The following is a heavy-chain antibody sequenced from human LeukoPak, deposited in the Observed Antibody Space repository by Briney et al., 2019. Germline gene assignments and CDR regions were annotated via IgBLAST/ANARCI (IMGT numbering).Heavy chain of an antibody. CDR3: AGGRRSRLRYFDWLTSAFDI. V-gene: IGHV4-34*01. CDR1: GGSFSGYY. J-gene: IGHJ3*02. D-gene: IGHD3-9*01. CDR2: INHRGST. Sequence: KPSETLSLTCAVYGGSFSGYYWSWIRQPPGKGLEWIGEINHRGSTNYNPSLKSRVSISVDTSKNQFSLKLSSVTAADTAVYYCAGGRRSRLRYFDWLTSAFDIWGQGTMVTVSS.